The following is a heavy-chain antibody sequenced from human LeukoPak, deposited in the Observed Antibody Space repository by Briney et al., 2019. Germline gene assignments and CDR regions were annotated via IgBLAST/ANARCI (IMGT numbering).Heavy chain of an antibody. CDR3: ARPRAMVRGVIAGHWFDP. CDR1: GYTFTGYY. CDR2: INPNSGGT. Sequence: ASVKVSCKASGYTFTGYYMHWVRQAPGQGLEWMGWINPNSGGTNYAQKFQGRVTMTRDTTNSTAYMELSRLRSDDTAVYYCARPRAMVRGVIAGHWFDPWGQGTLVTVSS. D-gene: IGHD3-10*01. J-gene: IGHJ5*02. V-gene: IGHV1-2*02.